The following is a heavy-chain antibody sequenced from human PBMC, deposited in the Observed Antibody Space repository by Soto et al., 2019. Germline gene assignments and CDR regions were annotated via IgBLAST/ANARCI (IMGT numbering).Heavy chain of an antibody. J-gene: IGHJ4*02. CDR1: GFTFSNYW. V-gene: IGHV3-7*01. CDR2: MNQGGNEK. CDR3: ARDTSGYDGGSFDY. D-gene: IGHD5-12*01. Sequence: VQLVESGGGVVQPGRSLRLSCAASGFTFSNYWMSWVRQAPGRGLEWVANMNQGGNEKFYVDSVKGRFTISRDNAKNSLYLQMNGLRADDTAVYYCARDTSGYDGGSFDYWGQGTLVTVSS.